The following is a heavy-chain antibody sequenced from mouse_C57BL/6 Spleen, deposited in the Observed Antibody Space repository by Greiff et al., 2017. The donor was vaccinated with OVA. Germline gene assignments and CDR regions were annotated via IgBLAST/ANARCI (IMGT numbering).Heavy chain of an antibody. CDR3: VRSGNYPFAC. J-gene: IGHJ3*01. CDR2: IYPGGGNT. D-gene: IGHD2-1*01. CDR1: GYTFTSYW. V-gene: IGHV1-55*01. Sequence: QVQLQQPGAELVKPGASVKMSCKASGYTFTSYWITWVKQRPGQGLEWIGDIYPGGGNTNYNEKVKSKATLTVDTSSSTAYMQLSSLTSEDSAVYNCVRSGNYPFACWGQGTLVTVSA.